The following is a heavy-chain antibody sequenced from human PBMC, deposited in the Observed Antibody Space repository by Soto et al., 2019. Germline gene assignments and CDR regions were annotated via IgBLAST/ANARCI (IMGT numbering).Heavy chain of an antibody. CDR2: ISAYNGNT. CDR1: GYTFTSYG. CDR3: ARVSVTRSGGSRAFDI. Sequence: VQLVQSGAEVKKPGASVKVSCKASGYTFTSYGISWVRQAPGQGIERMGWISAYNGNTNYAQKLQGRVTMTTDTSTSTAYMELRSLRSDETAVYYCARVSVTRSGGSRAFDIWGQGTMVTVSS. V-gene: IGHV1-18*01. D-gene: IGHD2-15*01. J-gene: IGHJ3*02.